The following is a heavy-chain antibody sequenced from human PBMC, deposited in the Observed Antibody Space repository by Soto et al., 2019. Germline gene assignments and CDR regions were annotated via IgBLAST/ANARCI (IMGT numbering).Heavy chain of an antibody. J-gene: IGHJ4*02. CDR3: ARRWGRTFDY. CDR2: IYYSGNT. V-gene: IGHV4-59*08. D-gene: IGHD7-27*01. Sequence: SETLSLTCTVSGGSISSYYWSWIRQPPGKGLEWIGYIYYSGNTNYNPSLKSRVTISVDTSKNQFSLKLSSVTAADMAVYYCARRWGRTFDYWGQGTLVTVSS. CDR1: GGSISSYY.